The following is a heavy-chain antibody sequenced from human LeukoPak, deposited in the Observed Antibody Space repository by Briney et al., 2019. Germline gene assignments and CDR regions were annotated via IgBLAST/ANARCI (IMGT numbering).Heavy chain of an antibody. V-gene: IGHV3-30-3*01. CDR1: GFTFSSYA. CDR3: ANGDLVGATGPYYFDY. Sequence: GGSLRLSCAASGFTFSSYAMHWVRQAPGKGLEWVAVISYDGSNKYYADSVKGRFTISRDNSKNTLYLQMNSLRAEDTAVYYCANGDLVGATGPYYFDYWGQGTLVTVSS. CDR2: ISYDGSNK. D-gene: IGHD1-26*01. J-gene: IGHJ4*02.